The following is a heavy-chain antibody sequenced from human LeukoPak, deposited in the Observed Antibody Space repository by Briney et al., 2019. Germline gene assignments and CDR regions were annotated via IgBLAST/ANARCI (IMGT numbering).Heavy chain of an antibody. Sequence: SVKVSCKASGGTFSSYAISWVRQAPGQGLEWMGRIIPIFGTANYAQKFQGRVTVTADKSTSTAYMELSSLRSEDTAVYYCARSPGYSSGWYYFDYWGQGTLVTVSS. CDR1: GGTFSSYA. V-gene: IGHV1-69*06. CDR2: IIPIFGTA. D-gene: IGHD6-19*01. CDR3: ARSPGYSSGWYYFDY. J-gene: IGHJ4*02.